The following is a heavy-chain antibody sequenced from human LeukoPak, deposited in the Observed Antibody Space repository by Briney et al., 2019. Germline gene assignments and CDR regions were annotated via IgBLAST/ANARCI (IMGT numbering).Heavy chain of an antibody. CDR1: GTSISTYY. Sequence: SETLSLTCTVSGTSISTYYWSWIRQPPGKGLEWIGYIYYSGNTYYNPSLKSRVTISVDRSKNQFSLKLSSVTAADTAVYYCARASSSGYYFDYWGQGTLVTVSS. CDR3: ARASSSGYYFDY. V-gene: IGHV4-59*12. D-gene: IGHD3-22*01. CDR2: IYYSGNT. J-gene: IGHJ4*02.